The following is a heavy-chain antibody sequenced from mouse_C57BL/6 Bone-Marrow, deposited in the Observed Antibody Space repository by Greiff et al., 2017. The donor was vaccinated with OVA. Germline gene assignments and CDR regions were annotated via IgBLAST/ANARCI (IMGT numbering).Heavy chain of an antibody. Sequence: QVQLKQSGAELARPGASVKLSCKASGYTFTSYGISWVKQRTGQGLEWIGEIYPRSGNTYYNEKFKGKATLTADKSSSTAYMELRSLTSEDSAVYFCARDWEGGYFDVWGTGTTVTVSS. CDR2: IYPRSGNT. J-gene: IGHJ1*03. CDR1: GYTFTSYG. V-gene: IGHV1-81*01. CDR3: ARDWEGGYFDV. D-gene: IGHD4-1*01.